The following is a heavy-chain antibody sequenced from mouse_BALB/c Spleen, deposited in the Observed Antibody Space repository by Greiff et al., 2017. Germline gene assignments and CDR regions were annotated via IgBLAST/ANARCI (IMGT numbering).Heavy chain of an antibody. CDR3: ARGGYPSFYAMDY. Sequence: VQLQQSGPELVKPGASVKMSCKASGYTFTSYVMHWVKQKPGQGLEWIGYINPYNDGTKYNEKFKGKATLTSDKSSSTAYMELSSPTSEDSAVYYCARGGYPSFYAMDYWGQGTSVTVSS. CDR2: INPYNDGT. D-gene: IGHD2-14*01. V-gene: IGHV1-14*01. J-gene: IGHJ4*01. CDR1: GYTFTSYV.